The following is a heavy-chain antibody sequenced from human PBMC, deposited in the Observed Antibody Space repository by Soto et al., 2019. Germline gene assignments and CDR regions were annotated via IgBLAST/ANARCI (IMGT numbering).Heavy chain of an antibody. D-gene: IGHD3-22*01. CDR3: ARGTGDSRAYYYVY. J-gene: IGHJ4*02. CDR1: GGTFSSYA. Sequence: SVKVSCKASGGTFSSYAISWVRQAPGQGLEWMGGIIPLFGTANYAQKFQGRVTITADESTSTAYMELSNLRSEDTAVYYCARGTGDSRAYYYVYWGQGTRVTVSS. V-gene: IGHV1-69*13. CDR2: IIPLFGTA.